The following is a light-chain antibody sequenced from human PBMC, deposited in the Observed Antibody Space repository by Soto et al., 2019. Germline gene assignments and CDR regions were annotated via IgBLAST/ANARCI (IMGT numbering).Light chain of an antibody. CDR1: QRVSSN. Sequence: EIVMTQSPATLSVSPGERATLSCRASQRVSSNLAWSQQKPGQDPRLLIYGASTSATGNPPRVSGSGFGEEFTLTISSLQWEHFAVLSCQRYNKWNPYTFGQGNKV. V-gene: IGKV3-15*01. J-gene: IGKJ2*01. CDR3: QRYNKWNPYT. CDR2: GAS.